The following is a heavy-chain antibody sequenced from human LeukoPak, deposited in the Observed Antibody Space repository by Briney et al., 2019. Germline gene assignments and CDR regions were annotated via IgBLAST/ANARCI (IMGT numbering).Heavy chain of an antibody. CDR2: IRSKAYGGTT. CDR3: TRKLDY. CDR1: GFTFGDYA. Sequence: GGSLRLSSTASGFTFGDYAMSWVRQAPGKGLEWVGFIRSKAYGGTTEYAASVKGRFTISRDDSKSIAYLQMNSLKTEDTAVYYCTRKLDYWGQGPLVTVSS. J-gene: IGHJ4*02. V-gene: IGHV3-49*04.